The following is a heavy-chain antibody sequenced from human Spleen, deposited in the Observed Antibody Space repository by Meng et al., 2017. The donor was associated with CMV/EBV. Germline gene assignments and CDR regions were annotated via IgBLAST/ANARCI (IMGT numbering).Heavy chain of an antibody. V-gene: IGHV3-53*01. D-gene: IGHD2-21*01. CDR3: AKDEPSDCGGDCLVEY. CDR1: GFTVSSTY. J-gene: IGHJ4*02. Sequence: GESLKISCAASGFTVSSTYMSWVRQAPGKGLEWLSIIYSDGRTNYADSVKGRFTISRDNSKNTLYLQMNSLRAEDTAVYYCAKDEPSDCGGDCLVEYWGQGTLVTVSS. CDR2: IYSDGRT.